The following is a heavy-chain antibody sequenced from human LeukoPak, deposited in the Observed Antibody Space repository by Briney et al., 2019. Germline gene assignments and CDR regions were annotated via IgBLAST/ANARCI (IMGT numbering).Heavy chain of an antibody. Sequence: SRTLSLTCTVSGGSISSGDYYWSWIRQPPGKGLEWIGYIYYSGSTYYNPSLKSRVTISVDTSKNQFSLKLSSVTAADTAVYYCAAIVVVAAALDYWGQGTLVTVSS. CDR3: AAIVVVAAALDY. V-gene: IGHV4-30-4*01. D-gene: IGHD2-15*01. CDR1: GGSISSGDYY. CDR2: IYYSGST. J-gene: IGHJ4*02.